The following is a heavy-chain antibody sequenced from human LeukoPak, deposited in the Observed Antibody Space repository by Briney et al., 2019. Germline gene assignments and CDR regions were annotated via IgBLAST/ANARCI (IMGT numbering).Heavy chain of an antibody. J-gene: IGHJ6*03. V-gene: IGHV3-7*01. Sequence: GESLRLSCAASEFTFTTYWMSWVRQAPGKGLEWVANIKQDGTEKYYVDSVKGRFTISRDNAKNSLYLQMNSLRAEDTAVYYCARAIGDYYYYFYMDVWGKGTTVTISS. CDR2: IKQDGTEK. CDR3: ARAIGDYYYYFYMDV. D-gene: IGHD4-17*01. CDR1: EFTFTTYW.